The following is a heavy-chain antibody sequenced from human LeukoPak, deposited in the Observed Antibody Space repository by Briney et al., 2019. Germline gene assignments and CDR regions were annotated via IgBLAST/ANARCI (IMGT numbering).Heavy chain of an antibody. J-gene: IGHJ5*02. CDR1: GYTFTSYG. CDR3: ARSSGDFWSGYSLSSGFDP. D-gene: IGHD3-3*01. Sequence: WASVKVSCKASGYTFTSYGISWVRQAPGQGLEWMGWISAYNGNTNYAQKLQGRVTMTTDTSTSTAYMELRSLRSDDTAVYYCARSSGDFWSGYSLSSGFDPWGQGTLVTVSS. V-gene: IGHV1-18*01. CDR2: ISAYNGNT.